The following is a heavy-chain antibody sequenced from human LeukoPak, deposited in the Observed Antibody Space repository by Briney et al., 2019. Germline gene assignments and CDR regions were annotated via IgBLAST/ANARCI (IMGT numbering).Heavy chain of an antibody. J-gene: IGHJ4*02. CDR1: GFTFDDYG. Sequence: GGSLRLSCAASGFTFDDYGMSWVRQAPGKGLEWVSGINWNGGSTGYADSVKGRFTISRDNAKNSLYPQMNSLRAEDTALYYCARAVPTGIAAAGTTFGALDYWGQGTLVTVSS. CDR3: ARAVPTGIAAAGTTFGALDY. D-gene: IGHD6-13*01. CDR2: INWNGGST. V-gene: IGHV3-20*04.